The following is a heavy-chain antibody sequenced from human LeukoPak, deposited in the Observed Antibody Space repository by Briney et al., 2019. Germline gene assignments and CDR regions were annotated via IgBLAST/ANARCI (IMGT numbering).Heavy chain of an antibody. Sequence: SETLSLTCIVSGGSISTYYWSWIRQPPGKGLEWIGYIYYSGSTNYNPSLKSRVTISVDTSKNQFSLKLSSLTAADTAVYYCARQRVAAAGTLDYWGQGTLVTVSS. CDR2: IYYSGST. J-gene: IGHJ4*02. D-gene: IGHD6-13*01. V-gene: IGHV4-59*08. CDR1: GGSISTYY. CDR3: ARQRVAAAGTLDY.